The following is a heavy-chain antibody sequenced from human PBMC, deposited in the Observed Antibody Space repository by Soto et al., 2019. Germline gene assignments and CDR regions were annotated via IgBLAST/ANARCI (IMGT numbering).Heavy chain of an antibody. Sequence: QVQLVESGGGVVQPGRSLRLSCAASGFTFSSYGMHWVRQAPGKGLEWVAVIWYDGSNKYYADSVKGRFTISRDNSKNTLYLQMNSLRAEDTAVYYCARVGDMVRGVMPGVLVGMDVWGQGTTVTVSS. CDR2: IWYDGSNK. CDR1: GFTFSSYG. D-gene: IGHD3-10*01. J-gene: IGHJ6*02. V-gene: IGHV3-33*01. CDR3: ARVGDMVRGVMPGVLVGMDV.